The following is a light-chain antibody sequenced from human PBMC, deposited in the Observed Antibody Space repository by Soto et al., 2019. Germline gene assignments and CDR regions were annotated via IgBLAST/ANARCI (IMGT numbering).Light chain of an antibody. CDR1: SSDVGDYNY. J-gene: IGLJ1*01. CDR3: CSYAGSYTYV. Sequence: QSVLTQPRSVSGSPGQSVTISCTGSSSDVGDYNYVSWYQQHPGKAPKLMIYDVSKWPSGVPDRFSGSKSGNTASLTISGLQVEDEADYYCCSYAGSYTYVFGTGTKLTVL. V-gene: IGLV2-11*01. CDR2: DVS.